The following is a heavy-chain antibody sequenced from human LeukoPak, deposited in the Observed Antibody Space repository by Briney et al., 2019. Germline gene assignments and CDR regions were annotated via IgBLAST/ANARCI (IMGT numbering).Heavy chain of an antibody. V-gene: IGHV3-15*01. CDR2: IKSKTDGGTT. J-gene: IGHJ4*02. D-gene: IGHD1-26*01. Sequence: GGSLRLSCAASGFTFSDAWMSWVRQAPGKGLEWVGRIKSKTDGGTTDYTAPVKGRFTISRDDSKNTLYLQMNSLKTEDTAVYYCTTYSVGATIHSTFDSWGQGALVTVSS. CDR1: GFTFSDAW. CDR3: TTYSVGATIHSTFDS.